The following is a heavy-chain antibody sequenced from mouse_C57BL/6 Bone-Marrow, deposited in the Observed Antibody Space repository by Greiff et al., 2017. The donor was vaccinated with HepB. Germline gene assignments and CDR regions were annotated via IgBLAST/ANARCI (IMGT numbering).Heavy chain of an antibody. CDR3: ARRGFYGNYVGGFAY. CDR2: IDPSVSET. Sequence: VQLQQPGAELVRPGSSVKLSCKASGYTFTSYWMHWVKQRPIQGLEWIGNIDPSVSETYYNQKFKDKATLTVDKSSSTAYMQLSSLTSEDSAVYYCARRGFYGNYVGGFAYWGQGTLVTVSA. D-gene: IGHD2-1*01. J-gene: IGHJ3*01. CDR1: GYTFTSYW. V-gene: IGHV1-52*01.